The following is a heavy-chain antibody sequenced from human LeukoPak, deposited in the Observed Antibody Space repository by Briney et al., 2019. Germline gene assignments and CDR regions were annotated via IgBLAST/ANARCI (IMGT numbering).Heavy chain of an antibody. J-gene: IGHJ4*02. CDR2: IGHDGNQE. CDR1: GFSFSTYG. CDR3: GRDLSSGYVDY. Sequence: GRSLRLSCAASGFSFSTYGMHWVRQASGQGLEWLAVIGHDGNQENYADSVKGRFTISRDNPKNTLYLQMNSLRAEDTAVYYCGRDLSSGYVDYWGQGTLVTVSS. V-gene: IGHV3-33*01. D-gene: IGHD6-19*01.